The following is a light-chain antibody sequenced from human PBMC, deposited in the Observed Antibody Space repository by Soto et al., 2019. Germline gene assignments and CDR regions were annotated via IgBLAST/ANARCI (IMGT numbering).Light chain of an antibody. V-gene: IGKV3-11*01. CDR2: DAS. J-gene: IGKJ1*01. CDR1: QSVSSY. Sequence: EIVLTQSPATLSLSPGERATLSCRASQSVSSYLAWYQQKPGQAPRLLISDASNRATGIPARFSGSGSGTDFTLTISSLEPEDCAVYCCQQRSNWPWTFGQGTKVEIK. CDR3: QQRSNWPWT.